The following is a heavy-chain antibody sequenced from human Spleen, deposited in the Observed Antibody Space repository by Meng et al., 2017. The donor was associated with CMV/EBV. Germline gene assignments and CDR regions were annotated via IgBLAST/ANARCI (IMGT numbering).Heavy chain of an antibody. CDR1: GGSFSGDY. CDR3: ARRPQWLLNFDY. V-gene: IGHV4-34*02. D-gene: IGHD3-22*01. CDR2: INHSGST. J-gene: IGHJ4*02. Sequence: QLQEKEAGQGLGKPSETPSLTWAVYGGSFSGDYWSWIRQPPGKGLEWIGEINHSGSTNYNPSLKSRVTISVDTSKNQFSLKLSSVTAADTAVYYCARRPQWLLNFDYWGQGTLVTVSS.